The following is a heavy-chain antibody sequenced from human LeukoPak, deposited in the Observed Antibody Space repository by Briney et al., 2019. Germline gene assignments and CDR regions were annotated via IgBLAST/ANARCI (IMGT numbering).Heavy chain of an antibody. CDR1: GGSFSGYY. J-gene: IGHJ6*03. CDR2: INHSGST. V-gene: IGHV4-34*01. Sequence: PSETLSLTCAVYGGSFSGYYWSWIRQPPGKGLEWIGEINHSGSTNYNPSLKSRVTISVDTSKNQFSLKLSSVTAADTAVYYCARGPLSRGYYYYYYMDVWGKGTTVTVSS. CDR3: ARGPLSRGYYYYYYMDV.